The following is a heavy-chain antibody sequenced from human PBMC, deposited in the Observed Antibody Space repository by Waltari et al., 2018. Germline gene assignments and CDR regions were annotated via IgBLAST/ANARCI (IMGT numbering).Heavy chain of an antibody. J-gene: IGHJ4*02. D-gene: IGHD3-16*01. CDR2: VDPADDKT. Sequence: EVQLVQSGAEVKKPGATVKISCKASGYTFTDYYMHWVQQAPGKGLGWMGRVDPADDKTIYAEKFQGRVTINADTSTDTVYMELSSLRSEDTAVYYCARTTTFKSLDYWGQGTLVTVSS. CDR1: GYTFTDYY. CDR3: ARTTTFKSLDY. V-gene: IGHV1-69-2*01.